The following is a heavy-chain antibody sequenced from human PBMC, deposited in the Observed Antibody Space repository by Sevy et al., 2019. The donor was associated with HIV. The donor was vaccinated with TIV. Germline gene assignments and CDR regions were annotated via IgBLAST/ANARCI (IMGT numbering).Heavy chain of an antibody. CDR1: GGSISSGGYY. CDR3: ARGSVDTAMVNGMDV. D-gene: IGHD5-18*01. J-gene: IGHJ6*02. V-gene: IGHV4-31*03. Sequence: SETLSLTCTVSGGSISSGGYYRSWIRQNPGKGLEWIGYIYYSGSTYYNPSLKSRVTISVDTSKNQFSLKLSSVTAADTAVYYCARGSVDTAMVNGMDVWGQGTTVTVSS. CDR2: IYYSGST.